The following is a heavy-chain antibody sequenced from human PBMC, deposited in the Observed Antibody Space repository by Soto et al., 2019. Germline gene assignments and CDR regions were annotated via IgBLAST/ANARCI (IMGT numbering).Heavy chain of an antibody. D-gene: IGHD2-8*01. CDR2: VDPRDSYV. Sequence: GSLKISCTGFGYTFTTFWISWVRQMPGKGVEWLGRVDPRDSYVTYNPSFEGPVTISADKSISTAYLQCGSLKASDTAMYFCSGNYCTTTTCDSWFDPWGQGTLVTVPP. CDR1: GYTFTTFW. CDR3: SGNYCTTTTCDSWFDP. J-gene: IGHJ5*02. V-gene: IGHV5-10-1*01.